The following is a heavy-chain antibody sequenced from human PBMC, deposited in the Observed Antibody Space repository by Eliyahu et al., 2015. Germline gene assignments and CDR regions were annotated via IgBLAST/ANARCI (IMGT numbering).Heavy chain of an antibody. CDR1: VFTFSNYW. CDR2: IKQDGSEK. CDR3: ARVGPSAGFDY. Sequence: EVQLVESGGGLXQPGGSLRLSCAAXVFTFSNYWMSWVRQAPGKGLEWVANIKQDGSEKYYVDSVKGRFTISRDNAKNLLYLQVNSLRAEDTAVYFCARVGPSAGFDYWGQGTLVTVSS. J-gene: IGHJ4*02. V-gene: IGHV3-7*01. D-gene: IGHD6-13*01.